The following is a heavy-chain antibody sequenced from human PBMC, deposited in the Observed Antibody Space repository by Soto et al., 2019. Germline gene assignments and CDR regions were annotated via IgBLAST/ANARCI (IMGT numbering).Heavy chain of an antibody. V-gene: IGHV1-3*01. CDR3: ARDLAVATFDP. J-gene: IGHJ5*02. CDR2: INAGNGNT. D-gene: IGHD5-12*01. Sequence: QVQLVQSGAEVKKPGASVKVSCRASGYTFTSYAMHWVRQAPGQRLEWMGWINAGNGNTKYSQKFQGRVTITRDTSASTAYMELSSLRSEDTAVYYCARDLAVATFDPWGQGTLVTVSS. CDR1: GYTFTSYA.